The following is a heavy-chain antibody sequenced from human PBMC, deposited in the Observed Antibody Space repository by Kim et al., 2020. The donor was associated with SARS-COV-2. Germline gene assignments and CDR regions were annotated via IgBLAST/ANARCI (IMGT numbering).Heavy chain of an antibody. Sequence: GGSLRLSCAASGFTFSGSAMHWVRQASGKGLEWVGRIRSKANSYATAYAASVKGRFTISRDDSKNTAYLQMNSLKTEDTAVYYCTSNTNYDILTGYYNRPPPTGMDVWGQGTTVTVSS. CDR3: TSNTNYDILTGYYNRPPPTGMDV. J-gene: IGHJ6*02. V-gene: IGHV3-73*01. CDR2: IRSKANSYAT. CDR1: GFTFSGSA. D-gene: IGHD3-9*01.